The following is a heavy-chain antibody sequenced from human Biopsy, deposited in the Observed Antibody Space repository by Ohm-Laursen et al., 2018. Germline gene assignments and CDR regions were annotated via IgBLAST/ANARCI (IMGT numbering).Heavy chain of an antibody. CDR3: ARVRVWADSEGAFDP. CDR2: LYYSGNT. V-gene: IGHV4-59*07. Sequence: SDTLSLTCTVFGGSINNFYWSWIRQPPGKGLEWIGILYYSGNTKYNPSLKSRVTISVDTFRNQFSLKLSSVIAADTAVYYCARVRVWADSEGAFDPWGQGTMVTVSS. J-gene: IGHJ3*01. CDR1: GGSINNFY. D-gene: IGHD1-26*01.